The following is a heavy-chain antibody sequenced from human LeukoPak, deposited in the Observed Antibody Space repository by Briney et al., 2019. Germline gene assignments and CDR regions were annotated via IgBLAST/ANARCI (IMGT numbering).Heavy chain of an antibody. D-gene: IGHD3-22*01. V-gene: IGHV3-74*01. CDR3: ARDLSYYDSSGYFGY. CDR2: INSDGSST. CDR1: GFTSSSYW. J-gene: IGHJ4*02. Sequence: GGSLRLSCAASGFTSSSYWMHWVRQAPGKGLVWVSRINSDGSSTSYADSVKGRFTISRDNAKNTLYLQMNSLRAEDTAVYYCARDLSYYDSSGYFGYWGQGTLVTVSS.